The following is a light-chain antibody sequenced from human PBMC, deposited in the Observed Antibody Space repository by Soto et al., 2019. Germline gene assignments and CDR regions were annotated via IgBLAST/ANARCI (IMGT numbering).Light chain of an antibody. V-gene: IGKV3-11*01. J-gene: IGKJ4*01. CDR2: DAS. Sequence: EIVLTQSPATLSLSPGDRATLSCRASQSVSSYLAWYQQKPGQAPRLLIYDASNRATGIPARFSGSGSGTDFTLAISSLEPEEFAVYYCQQRSNWLTFGGGTKVEIK. CDR1: QSVSSY. CDR3: QQRSNWLT.